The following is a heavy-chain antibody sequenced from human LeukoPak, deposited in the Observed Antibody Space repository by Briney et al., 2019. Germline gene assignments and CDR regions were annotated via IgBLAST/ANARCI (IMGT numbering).Heavy chain of an antibody. CDR1: GFTFSSYA. J-gene: IGHJ4*02. D-gene: IGHD1-26*01. CDR2: IYSGGST. V-gene: IGHV3-53*01. Sequence: GGSLRLSCAASGFTFSSYAMHWVRQAPGKGLEWVSVIYSGGSTYYADSVKGRFTISRDNSKNTLYLQMNSLRAEDTAVYYCARLKSGSLDYWGQGTLVTVSS. CDR3: ARLKSGSLDY.